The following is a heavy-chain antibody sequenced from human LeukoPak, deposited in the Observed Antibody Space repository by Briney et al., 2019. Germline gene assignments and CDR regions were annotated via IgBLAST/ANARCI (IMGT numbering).Heavy chain of an antibody. D-gene: IGHD6-19*01. J-gene: IGHJ4*02. CDR3: ARDRDSSGWHVADY. Sequence: ASVKVSCKASGYTFRSYDITWVRQGPGQGLEWMGWISPNNGNTNYAQKFQGRVTMTTDTPTSTAYMEMRSLRSDDTAVYYCARDRDSSGWHVADYWGQGTLVTVSS. CDR2: ISPNNGNT. CDR1: GYTFRSYD. V-gene: IGHV1-18*01.